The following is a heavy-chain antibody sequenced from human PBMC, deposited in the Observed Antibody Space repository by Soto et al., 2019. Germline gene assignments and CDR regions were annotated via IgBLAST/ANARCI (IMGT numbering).Heavy chain of an antibody. D-gene: IGHD3-22*01. CDR2: IYYSGST. J-gene: IGHJ4*02. Sequence: TLSLTCTVSGGSISSYYWSWIRQPPGKGLEWIGYIYYSGSTNYNPSLKSRVTISVDTSKNQFSLKLSSVTAADTAVYYCARLNYYDSTGYLDYWGQGTLVTVSS. CDR1: GGSISSYY. CDR3: ARLNYYDSTGYLDY. V-gene: IGHV4-59*01.